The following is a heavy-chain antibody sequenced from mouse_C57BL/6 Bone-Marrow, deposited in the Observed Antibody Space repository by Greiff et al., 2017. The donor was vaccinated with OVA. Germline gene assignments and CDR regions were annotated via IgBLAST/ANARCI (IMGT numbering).Heavy chain of an antibody. D-gene: IGHD1-2*01. CDR1: GFNIKDDY. CDR2: IDPENGDT. Sequence: EVQGVESGAELVRPGASVKLSCTASGFNIKDDYMHWVKQRPEQGLEWIGWIDPENGDTEYASKFQGKATITADTSSNTAYLQLSSLTSEDPAVYYCTASLFRLRAYWDRGTLVTVSA. CDR3: TASLFRLRAY. J-gene: IGHJ3*01. V-gene: IGHV14-4*01.